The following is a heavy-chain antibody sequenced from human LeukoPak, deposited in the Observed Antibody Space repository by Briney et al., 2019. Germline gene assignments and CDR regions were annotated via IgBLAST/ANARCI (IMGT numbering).Heavy chain of an antibody. J-gene: IGHJ6*03. CDR2: ISWNSGSI. D-gene: IGHD2-2*01. CDR3: AKDMPEGYCSSTSCYREYYYYYMDV. Sequence: GRSLRLSCAASGFTFDDYAMHWVRQAPGKGLEWVSGISWNSGSIGYADSVKGRFTISRDNAKNSLYLQMNSLRAEDTALYYCAKDMPEGYCSSTSCYREYYYYYMDVWGKGTTVTVSS. CDR1: GFTFDDYA. V-gene: IGHV3-9*01.